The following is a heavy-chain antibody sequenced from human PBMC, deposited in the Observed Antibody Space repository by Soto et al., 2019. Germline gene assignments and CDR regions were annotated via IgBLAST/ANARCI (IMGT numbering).Heavy chain of an antibody. CDR3: ASLGGVGAVNWFGP. Sequence: EXLNVSHKVSGYXFSSFCTSWVRQMPGKCLECMGRIDPSDSWTHYSPSFQGHVTISAYKSIITVYLQWSSLKASDTAMYYCASLGGVGAVNWFGPWGQGTLGTVSS. V-gene: IGHV5-10-1*01. CDR1: GYXFSSFC. CDR2: IDPSDSWT. D-gene: IGHD1-26*01. J-gene: IGHJ5*02.